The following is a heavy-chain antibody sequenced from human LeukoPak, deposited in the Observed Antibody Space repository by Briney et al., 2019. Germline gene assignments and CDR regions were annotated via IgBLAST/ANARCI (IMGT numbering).Heavy chain of an antibody. CDR2: INHRGST. D-gene: IGHD6-13*01. CDR1: GGSFSGFY. V-gene: IGHV4-34*01. J-gene: IGHJ4*02. CDR3: ARGHIATAGTVFDY. Sequence: SETLSLTCGVHGGSFSGFYWSWIRQSPGKGLEWIGEINHRGSTSYNPSLKSRVTISIETSKNQFSLNLSSVTAADTAVYYCARGHIATAGTVFDYWGQGTLVTVSS.